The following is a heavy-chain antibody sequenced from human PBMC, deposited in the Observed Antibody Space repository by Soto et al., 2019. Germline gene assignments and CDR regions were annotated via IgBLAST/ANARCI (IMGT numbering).Heavy chain of an antibody. J-gene: IGHJ3*02. D-gene: IGHD3-16*02. V-gene: IGHV1-69*13. CDR3: AREVPLSGDAFDI. CDR1: GGTFSSYA. CDR2: IIPIFGTA. Sequence: GASVKVSCKASGGTFSSYAISWVRQAPGQGLEWMGGIIPIFGTANYAQKFQGRVTITADESTSTAYMELSSLRSEDTAVYYCAREVPLSGDAFDIWGQGTKVTVSS.